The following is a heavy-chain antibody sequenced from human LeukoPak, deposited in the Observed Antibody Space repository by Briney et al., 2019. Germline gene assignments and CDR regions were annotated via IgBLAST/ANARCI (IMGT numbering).Heavy chain of an antibody. CDR3: ASDFNWGLFYYYYMDA. CDR1: GFTFSSYW. CDR2: IKQDGSEK. Sequence: GGSLRLSCAASGFTFSSYWMSWVRQAPGKGLEWVANIKQDGSEKYYVDSVKGRFTISRDNAKNSLYLQMNSLRAEDTAVYYCASDFNWGLFYYYYMDAWGKGTTVTVSS. V-gene: IGHV3-7*01. D-gene: IGHD7-27*01. J-gene: IGHJ6*03.